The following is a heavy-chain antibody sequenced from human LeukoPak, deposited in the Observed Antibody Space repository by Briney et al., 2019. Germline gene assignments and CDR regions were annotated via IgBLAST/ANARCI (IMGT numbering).Heavy chain of an antibody. J-gene: IGHJ4*02. CDR1: GGSISSSSYY. V-gene: IGHV4-39*01. CDR3: ATVSSSCYLAFAVNC. Sequence: SETLSLTCTVSGGSISSSSYYWGWIRQPPGKGLEWIGSIYYSGSTYYNPSLKSRVTISVDTSKNQFSLKLSSVTAADTAVYYCATVSSSCYLAFAVNCWGQGTLVTVSS. D-gene: IGHD6-13*01. CDR2: IYYSGST.